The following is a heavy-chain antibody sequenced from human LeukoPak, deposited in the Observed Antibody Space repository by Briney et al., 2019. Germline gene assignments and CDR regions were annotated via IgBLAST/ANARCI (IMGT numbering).Heavy chain of an antibody. D-gene: IGHD1-26*01. CDR1: DGSINSYY. Sequence: SETLSLTCSVSDGSINSYYWNWIRRPPGKGLEWIGYIYYNGNTNYSPSPKSRVTMSVDTSKNLFSQKVSSVTAADTAVYYCARGRSNYYGMDVRGQGTTVTVSS. CDR2: IYYNGNT. J-gene: IGHJ6*02. CDR3: ARGRSNYYGMDV. V-gene: IGHV4-59*01.